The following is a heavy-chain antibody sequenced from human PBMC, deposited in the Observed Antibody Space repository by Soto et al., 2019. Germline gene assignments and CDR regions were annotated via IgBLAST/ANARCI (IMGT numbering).Heavy chain of an antibody. Sequence: PSETLSLTCDVSGDTISTGGYTWAWIRQPPGKALEWIGHTYHSGNTYYNPSLKSRVTISIDKSKNQFSLKLSSVTAADTAVYYCAREVAHYYDNGVYKWFEPWGQGTLVTVSS. V-gene: IGHV4-30-2*01. CDR1: GDTISTGGYT. CDR2: TYHSGNT. D-gene: IGHD3-22*01. J-gene: IGHJ5*02. CDR3: AREVAHYYDNGVYKWFEP.